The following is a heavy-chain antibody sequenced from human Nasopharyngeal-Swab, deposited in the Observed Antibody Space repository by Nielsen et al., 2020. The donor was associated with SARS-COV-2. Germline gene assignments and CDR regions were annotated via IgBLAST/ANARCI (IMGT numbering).Heavy chain of an antibody. CDR1: GYILTSYD. CDR3: ASHGVAEDY. Sequence: ASVTVSCKASGYILTSYDISWVRQARGQGLEWMGWIGAYNGNTNYAQKFQDRVTMTTDTSTSTVYMELRSLRSDDTAVYYCASHGVAEDYWGQGTLVTVSS. J-gene: IGHJ4*02. V-gene: IGHV1-18*01. D-gene: IGHD3-3*01. CDR2: IGAYNGNT.